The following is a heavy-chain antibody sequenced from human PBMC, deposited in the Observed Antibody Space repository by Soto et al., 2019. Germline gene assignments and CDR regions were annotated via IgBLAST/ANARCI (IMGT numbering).Heavy chain of an antibody. D-gene: IGHD6-13*01. CDR2: MNPNSGNT. CDR3: ARMDSSSWYGLGAFDI. V-gene: IGHV1-8*01. CDR1: GYTFTSYD. J-gene: IGHJ3*02. Sequence: GASVKVSCKASGYTFTSYDINWVRQATGQGLEWMGWMNPNSGNTGYAQKFQGRVTMTRNTSISTAYMELSSLRSEDTAVYYCARMDSSSWYGLGAFDIWGQGTMVTVSS.